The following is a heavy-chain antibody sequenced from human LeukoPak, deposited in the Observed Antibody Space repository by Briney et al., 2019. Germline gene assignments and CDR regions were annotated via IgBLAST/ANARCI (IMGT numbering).Heavy chain of an antibody. CDR2: ISSSSSTI. CDR3: AKDAGYDSSGSPIDY. D-gene: IGHD3-22*01. V-gene: IGHV3-48*04. J-gene: IGHJ4*02. CDR1: GFTFSSYS. Sequence: GGSLRLSCAASGFTFSSYSMNRVRQAPGKGLEWVSYISSSSSTIYYADSVKGRFTISRDNSKNSLYLQMNSLRAEDTALYYCAKDAGYDSSGSPIDYWGQGTLVTVSS.